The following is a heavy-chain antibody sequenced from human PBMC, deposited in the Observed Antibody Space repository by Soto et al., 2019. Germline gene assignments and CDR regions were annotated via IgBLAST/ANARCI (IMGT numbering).Heavy chain of an antibody. Sequence: QVQLQESGPGLVKPSQTLSLTCTVSGGFISSGGYYWNWIRQHPGKGLEWIGYIYYSGSTYYNPSLKSRLTVSLDTSKNQFSLKLSSVTAADTAVYYCARSVFPWGQGTLVTVSS. V-gene: IGHV4-31*03. J-gene: IGHJ5*02. D-gene: IGHD2-8*01. CDR3: ARSVFP. CDR2: IYYSGST. CDR1: GGFISSGGYY.